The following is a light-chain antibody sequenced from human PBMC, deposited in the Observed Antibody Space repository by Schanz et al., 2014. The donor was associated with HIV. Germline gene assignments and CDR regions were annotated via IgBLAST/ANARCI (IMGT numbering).Light chain of an antibody. Sequence: QSVLTQPPSASGPPGQRVTISCSGSSSNIGSNIVNWYQQLPGTAPKLLIYTNDQRPSGVPDRFSGSKSGTSASLAISGLQSEDEADYYCCSYAGSYIVVFGGGTKLTVL. V-gene: IGLV1-44*01. CDR1: SSNIGSNI. CDR2: TND. J-gene: IGLJ2*01. CDR3: CSYAGSYIVV.